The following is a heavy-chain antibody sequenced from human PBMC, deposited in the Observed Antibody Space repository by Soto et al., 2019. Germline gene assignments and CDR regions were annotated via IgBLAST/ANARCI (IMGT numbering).Heavy chain of an antibody. CDR1: GGSISGYY. CDR3: ARDLWGYCGADCYPLDV. J-gene: IGHJ6*02. Sequence: SETLSLTCTVSGGSISGYYWGWIRQPPGKGLEWIGYMYNTGSTVYNPSFKSRVTISVDTSKNQFSLKLNSVTAADTAVYYCARDLWGYCGADCYPLDVWGQGTTVTVSS. D-gene: IGHD2-21*02. CDR2: MYNTGST. V-gene: IGHV4-59*01.